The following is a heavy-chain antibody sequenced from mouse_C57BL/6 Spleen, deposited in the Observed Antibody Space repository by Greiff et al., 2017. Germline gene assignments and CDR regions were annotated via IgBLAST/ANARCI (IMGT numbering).Heavy chain of an antibody. CDR3: AIEVGLD. CDR2: IYPSDSET. J-gene: IGHJ2*01. V-gene: IGHV1-61*01. D-gene: IGHD4-1*01. CDR1: GYTFTSYW. Sequence: QVQLQQPGAELVRPGSSVKLSCKASGYTFTSYWMDWVKQRPGQGLEWIGNIYPSDSETHYNQKFKDKATLTVDKSSSTAYMQLSSLTSDDSAVYCCAIEVGLDWGQGTTLTVSS.